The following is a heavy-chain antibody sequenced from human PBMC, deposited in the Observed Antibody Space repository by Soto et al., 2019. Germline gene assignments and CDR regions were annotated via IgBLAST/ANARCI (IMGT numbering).Heavy chain of an antibody. V-gene: IGHV4-30-2*01. D-gene: IGHD3-10*01. CDR1: GRSVSSGGYY. CDR3: ARVLTMVRGDPSFYGMDV. Sequence: SETLSLTCTVSGRSVSSGGYYWTWIRQHPGKGLEWIGYIYHSGSTYYNPSLKSRVTISVDRSKNQFSLKLSSVTAADTAVYYCARVLTMVRGDPSFYGMDVWGQGTTVTVSS. J-gene: IGHJ6*02. CDR2: IYHSGST.